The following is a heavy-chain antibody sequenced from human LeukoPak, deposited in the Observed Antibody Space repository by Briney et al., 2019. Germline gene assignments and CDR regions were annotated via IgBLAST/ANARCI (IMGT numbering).Heavy chain of an antibody. J-gene: IGHJ3*02. CDR2: IGGGPV. CDR3: AKDSFSHNGIYDALDI. CDR1: GFTFSTYA. V-gene: IGHV3-23*01. D-gene: IGHD2-8*01. Sequence: GGSLRLSCAASGFTFSTYAMTWVRQPPGKGLEWVSTIGGGPVYYADSVRGRFTISRDDSKNTVLLQMSSLRVEDTAIYYCAKDSFSHNGIYDALDIWGQGTMVTVSS.